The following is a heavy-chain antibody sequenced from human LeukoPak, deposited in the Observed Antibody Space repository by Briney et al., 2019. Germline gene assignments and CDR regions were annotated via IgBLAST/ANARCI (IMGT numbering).Heavy chain of an antibody. D-gene: IGHD2-21*01. CDR2: INPNSGGT. CDR3: ARDPSYYYYYYMDV. J-gene: IGHJ6*03. Sequence: ASVKVSCKASGYTFTGYYMHWVRQAPGQGLEWMGWINPNSGGTNYAQKFQGRVTMTRDTSISTAYMELSRLRSDDTAVYYCARDPSYYYYYYMDVWGKGTTVTVSS. V-gene: IGHV1-2*02. CDR1: GYTFTGYY.